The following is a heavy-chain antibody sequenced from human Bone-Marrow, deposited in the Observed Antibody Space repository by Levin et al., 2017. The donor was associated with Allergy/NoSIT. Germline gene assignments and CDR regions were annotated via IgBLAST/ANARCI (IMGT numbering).Heavy chain of an antibody. CDR1: GFSFSSTW. J-gene: IGHJ3*02. CDR3: ARDPEWSAFDI. D-gene: IGHD3-3*01. Sequence: PGGSLRLSCVASGFSFSSTWMSWLRQTPGKRLELLANIDQDGTQQTYLGSVRGRFTISRDNARNSLYLQMNSLSPEDTGVYYCARDPEWSAFDIWGLGTVVTVSS. CDR2: IDQDGTQQ. V-gene: IGHV3-7*01.